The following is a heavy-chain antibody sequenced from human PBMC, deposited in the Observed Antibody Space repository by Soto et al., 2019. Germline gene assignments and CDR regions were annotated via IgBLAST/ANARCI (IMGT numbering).Heavy chain of an antibody. CDR2: IKSKTDGGTT. CDR3: TTGGQEDWWSGYYVY. J-gene: IGHJ4*02. CDR1: GFTFSNAW. Sequence: EVQLVESGGGLVKPGGSLRLSCEASGFTFSNAWMSWVRQAPGKGLEWVGRIKSKTDGGTTDYAAPVKGRFTISRDDSNNTLYLQMNSLKTEDTAVYYCTTGGQEDWWSGYYVYWGQGTLVTVSS. D-gene: IGHD3-3*01. V-gene: IGHV3-15*01.